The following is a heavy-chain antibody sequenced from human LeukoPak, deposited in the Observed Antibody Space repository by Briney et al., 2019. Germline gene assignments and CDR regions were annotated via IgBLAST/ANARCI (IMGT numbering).Heavy chain of an antibody. Sequence: PGGSLRLSCAASGFTFSSYGMHWVRQAPGKGLEWVAFIRYDGSNKYYADSVKGRFTISRDNSKNTLYLQMNSLRAEDTAVYYCAKEASITIFGVVTNWFDPWGQGTLVTVSS. CDR3: AKEASITIFGVVTNWFDP. V-gene: IGHV3-30*02. J-gene: IGHJ5*02. CDR2: IRYDGSNK. CDR1: GFTFSSYG. D-gene: IGHD3-3*01.